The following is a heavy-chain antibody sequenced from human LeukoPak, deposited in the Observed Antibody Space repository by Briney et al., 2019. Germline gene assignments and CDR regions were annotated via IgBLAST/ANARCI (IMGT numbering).Heavy chain of an antibody. CDR3: ARGQWFGELFLYYYGMDV. CDR2: IIPILGIA. D-gene: IGHD3-10*01. J-gene: IGHJ6*02. V-gene: IGHV1-69*02. Sequence: SAKVSCKASGGTFSSYTISWVRQAPGQGLEWMGRIIPILGIANYAQKFQGRVTITADKSTSTAYMELSSLRSEDTAVYYCARGQWFGELFLYYYGMDVWGQGTTVTVSS. CDR1: GGTFSSYT.